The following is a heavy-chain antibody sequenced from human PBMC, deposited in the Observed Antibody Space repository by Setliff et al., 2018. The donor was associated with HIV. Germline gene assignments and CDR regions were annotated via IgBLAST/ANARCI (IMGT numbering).Heavy chain of an antibody. Sequence: KPSETLSLTCTVSGVSTSSSSYYWGWIRQPPGKGLDWIGYVYYSGSTYYSPSLKSRLTISVDTSKNHFSLRLSSVTAADTAVYYCVRQGAVTGRSFDSWGPGALVTVSS. CDR2: VYYSGST. J-gene: IGHJ4*02. D-gene: IGHD6-19*01. CDR1: GVSTSSSSYY. CDR3: VRQGAVTGRSFDS. V-gene: IGHV4-39*01.